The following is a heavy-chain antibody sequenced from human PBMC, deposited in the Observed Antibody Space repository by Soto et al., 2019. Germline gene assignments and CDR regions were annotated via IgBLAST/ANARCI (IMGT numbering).Heavy chain of an antibody. Sequence: EVQLVESGGGLVQPSRSLRLSCAASGFTFDDYAMHWVRQAPGKGLEWVSGISWNSGSIGYADSVKGRFTISRDNAKNSLYLQMNSLRAEDTALYYCAKGRDYGDYVGAFDIWGQGTMVTVSS. CDR2: ISWNSGSI. D-gene: IGHD4-17*01. CDR1: GFTFDDYA. CDR3: AKGRDYGDYVGAFDI. J-gene: IGHJ3*02. V-gene: IGHV3-9*01.